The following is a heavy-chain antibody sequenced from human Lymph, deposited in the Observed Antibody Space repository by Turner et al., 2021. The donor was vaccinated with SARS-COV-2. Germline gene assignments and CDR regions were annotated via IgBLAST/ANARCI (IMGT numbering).Heavy chain of an antibody. CDR2: ISGSGGTT. V-gene: IGHV3-23*01. J-gene: IGHJ4*02. Sequence: EVQLLESGGGLVQPGGSLRLSCAASGFNFSSYAMSWVRQAPGKGLEWVSGISGSGGTTHYADSVKGRFTISRDNSKNTLYLQMNSLRAEDTAVYYCAKDRFTLSSGWEDYWGQGTLVTVSS. CDR1: GFNFSSYA. CDR3: AKDRFTLSSGWEDY. D-gene: IGHD6-19*01.